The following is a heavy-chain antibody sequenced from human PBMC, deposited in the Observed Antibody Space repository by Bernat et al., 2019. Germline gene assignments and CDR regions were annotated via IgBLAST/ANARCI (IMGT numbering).Heavy chain of an antibody. V-gene: IGHV3-15*01. CDR3: TTGRFGELFFDY. J-gene: IGHJ4*02. Sequence: EVQLVEAGGGLVKPGGSLRLSGAASGFIFSNAWMSWVRQAPGKGLEWVGRIKSKTDGGTTDYAAPVKGRFTISRDDSKNTLYLQMNSLKTEDTAVYYCTTGRFGELFFDYWGQGTLVTVSS. CDR1: GFIFSNAW. CDR2: IKSKTDGGTT. D-gene: IGHD3-10*01.